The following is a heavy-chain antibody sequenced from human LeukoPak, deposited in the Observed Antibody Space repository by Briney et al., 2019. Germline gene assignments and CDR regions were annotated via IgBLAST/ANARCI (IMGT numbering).Heavy chain of an antibody. V-gene: IGHV1-2*02. CDR1: GYTFTGYY. D-gene: IGHD6-6*01. CDR2: INPNSGGT. J-gene: IGHJ4*02. Sequence: ASVKVSCKASGYTFTGYYMHWVRQAPGQGLEWMGWINPNSGGTNYAQKFQGRVTITADKSTSTAYMELSSLRSEDTAVYYCARWSLEYYFDYWGQGTLVTVSS. CDR3: ARWSLEYYFDY.